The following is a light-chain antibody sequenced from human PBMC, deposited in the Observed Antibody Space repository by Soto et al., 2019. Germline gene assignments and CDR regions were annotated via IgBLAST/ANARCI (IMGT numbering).Light chain of an antibody. CDR1: QSVSSTY. J-gene: IGKJ2*01. V-gene: IGKV3-20*01. CDR2: GAS. CDR3: QRYGGSPYT. Sequence: EIVLTQSPGTLSLSPGERATLSCRASQSVSSTYLAWYQQKPGQAPRLLIYGASSRATGIPDRFSGSASGTDFTLTISRLEPEDFAVYYCQRYGGSPYTFGQGTKLEIK.